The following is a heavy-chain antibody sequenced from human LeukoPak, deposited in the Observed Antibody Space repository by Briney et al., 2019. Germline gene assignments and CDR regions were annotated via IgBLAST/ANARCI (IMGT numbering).Heavy chain of an antibody. CDR3: ARTQSQSGSYRYYFGY. CDR1: GASVGSAGYY. D-gene: IGHD1-26*01. Sequence: EASETLSLTCTVPGASVGSAGYYWSWIRQPPGGGLEWIGYIYYISNTNYNPSLKSRVTMSVDPSKNQFSLKLNSVTAADTAVYYCARTQSQSGSYRYYFGYWGQGTLVTVSS. V-gene: IGHV4-61*08. J-gene: IGHJ4*02. CDR2: IYYISNT.